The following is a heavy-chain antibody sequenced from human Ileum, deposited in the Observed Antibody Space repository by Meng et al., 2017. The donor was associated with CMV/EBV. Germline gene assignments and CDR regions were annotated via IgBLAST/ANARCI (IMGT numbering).Heavy chain of an antibody. CDR2: ISGGDGTT. V-gene: IGHV3-23*01. J-gene: IGHJ4*02. CDR3: AKGGWVDY. CDR1: GFAFRTYD. Sequence: LRLSLAASGFAFRTYDMTWVRQAPGKGLEWVSAISGGDGTTFYADSVRGRFLISKDSVENTLHLQMNSLRVEDTALYYCAKGGWVDYLGPGTLVTVSS. D-gene: IGHD6-19*01.